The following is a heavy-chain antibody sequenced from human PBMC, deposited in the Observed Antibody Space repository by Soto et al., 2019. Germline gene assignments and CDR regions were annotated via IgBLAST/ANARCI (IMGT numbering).Heavy chain of an antibody. CDR2: INHSGST. V-gene: IGHV4-34*01. CDR1: GGSFSGYY. CDR3: ARGRARFLEWLSPRTNYYYYYYMDV. J-gene: IGHJ6*03. Sequence: SETLSLTCAVYGGSFSGYYWSWIRQPPGKGLEWIGEINHSGSTNYNPSLKSRVTISVDTSKNQFSLKLSSVTAADTAVYYCARGRARFLEWLSPRTNYYYYYYMDVWGKGTTVTVSS. D-gene: IGHD3-3*01.